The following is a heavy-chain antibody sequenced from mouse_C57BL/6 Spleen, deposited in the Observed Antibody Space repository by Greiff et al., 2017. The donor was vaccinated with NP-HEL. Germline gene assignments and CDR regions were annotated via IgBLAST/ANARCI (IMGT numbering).Heavy chain of an antibody. CDR1: GYTFTSYT. D-gene: IGHD2-13*01. V-gene: IGHV1-4*01. CDR3: ARDGGLQGGAMDD. Sequence: QVQLKQSGAELARPGASVKMSCKASGYTFTSYTMHWVKQRPGQGLEWIGYINPSSGYTKYNQKFKDKATLTADKSSSTAYMQLSSLTSEDAAVDYCARDGGLQGGAMDDWGQGTSVTVSS. CDR2: INPSSGYT. J-gene: IGHJ4*01.